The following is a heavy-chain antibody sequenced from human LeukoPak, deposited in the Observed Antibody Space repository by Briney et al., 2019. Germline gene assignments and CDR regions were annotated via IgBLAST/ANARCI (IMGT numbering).Heavy chain of an antibody. V-gene: IGHV1-69*13. Sequence: SVSVSCKASGGTFSSYAISWVRQAPGQGLEWMGGIIPIFGTANYAQKFQASVTIPANESTSTAYMELSSLGSEDTAVYYCARPEMATISVFGDAFDIWGQGTMVTVSS. CDR1: GGTFSSYA. D-gene: IGHD5-24*01. CDR3: ARPEMATISVFGDAFDI. CDR2: IIPIFGTA. J-gene: IGHJ3*02.